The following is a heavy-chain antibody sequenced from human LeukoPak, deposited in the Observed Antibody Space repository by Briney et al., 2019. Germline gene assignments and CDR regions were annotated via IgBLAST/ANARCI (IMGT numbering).Heavy chain of an antibody. CDR2: MKQDGSEK. J-gene: IGHJ4*02. D-gene: IGHD3-22*01. CDR1: GFTFSSYW. Sequence: PGGSLRLSCAASGFTFSSYWMSWVRQAPGKGVEWVANMKQDGSEKYSVDSVKGRFTISRDNAKNSLSLQMNSLRAEETAVSSCARNGDYDGRGFYYFFDYWGRGTLVTVSS. CDR3: ARNGDYDGRGFYYFFDY. V-gene: IGHV3-7*04.